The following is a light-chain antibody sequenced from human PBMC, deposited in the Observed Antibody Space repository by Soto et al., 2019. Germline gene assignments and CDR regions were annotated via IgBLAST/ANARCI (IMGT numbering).Light chain of an antibody. CDR3: QQYGGSPRT. Sequence: EIVLTQSPGALALSPGERATRSCRASQTVSSSLAWYQQKPGQAPRLLISGASSRAADIPDRFSGSGSGTDFTLTINRLEPEDFAVYYCQQYGGSPRTFGQGTKVDIK. V-gene: IGKV3-20*01. J-gene: IGKJ1*01. CDR1: QTVSSS. CDR2: GAS.